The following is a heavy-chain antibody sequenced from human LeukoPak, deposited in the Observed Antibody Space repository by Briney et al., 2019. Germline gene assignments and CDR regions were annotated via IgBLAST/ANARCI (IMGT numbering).Heavy chain of an antibody. CDR1: GGSFSGYY. D-gene: IGHD2/OR15-2a*01. J-gene: IGHJ4*02. CDR3: ASGRIRSFDY. Sequence: SETLSLTCAVYGGSFSGYYWSWIRQPPGKGLEWIGEINHSGSTNYNPSLKSRVTISVDTSKNQFSLKLSSVTAADTAVYYCASGRIRSFDYWGQGTLVTVSS. CDR2: INHSGST. V-gene: IGHV4-34*01.